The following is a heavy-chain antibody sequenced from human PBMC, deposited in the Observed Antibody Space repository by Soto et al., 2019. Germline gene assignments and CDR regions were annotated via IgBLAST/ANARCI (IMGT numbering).Heavy chain of an antibody. Sequence: KGLEWITVIYSGGSTYYADSANCRFTISRDNSKNTLYAQMNSPRPEDTAVYYCGRVFFFQAEDGIRDCSTVSAFLLNRSSDL. J-gene: IGHJ2*01. V-gene: IGHV3-53*01. CDR2: IYSGGST. D-gene: IGHD3-9*01. CDR3: GRVFFFQAEDGIRDCSTVSAFLLNRSSDL.